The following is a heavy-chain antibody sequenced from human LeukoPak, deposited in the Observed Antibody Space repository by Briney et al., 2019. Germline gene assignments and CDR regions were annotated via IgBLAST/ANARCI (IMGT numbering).Heavy chain of an antibody. CDR2: ISYDGSNK. D-gene: IGHD2-2*01. V-gene: IGHV3-30-3*01. CDR1: GFTFSSYA. CDR3: ARLVCSTIPCYGKFYFDS. J-gene: IGHJ4*02. Sequence: GGSLRLSCAASGFTFSSYAMHWVHQAPGKGLEWVAVISYDGSNKYYADSVKGRFTISRDNSKNTLYLQMNSLRAGDTAVYYCARLVCSTIPCYGKFYFDSWGQGTLVPVSS.